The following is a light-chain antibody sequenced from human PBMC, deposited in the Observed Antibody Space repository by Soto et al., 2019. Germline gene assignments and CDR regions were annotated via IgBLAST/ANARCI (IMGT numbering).Light chain of an antibody. Sequence: DIQITHSPSTLSVSVGDRFTLTCRASQTISSWLAWYQQKPGKAPKLLIYKASTLKSGVPSRFSGSGSGTEFTLTISSLQPDDFATYYCQHYNSYSEAFGQGTKVDNK. CDR2: KAS. V-gene: IGKV1-5*03. CDR3: QHYNSYSEA. J-gene: IGKJ1*01. CDR1: QTISSW.